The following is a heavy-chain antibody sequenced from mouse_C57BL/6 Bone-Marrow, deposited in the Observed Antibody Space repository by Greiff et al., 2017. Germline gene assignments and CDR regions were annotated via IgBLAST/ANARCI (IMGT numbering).Heavy chain of an antibody. Sequence: EVKLQESGPVLVKPGASVKMSCKASGYTFTDYYMNWVKQSHGKSLEWIGVINPYNGGTSYNQKFKGKATLTVDKSSSTAYMELNSLTSEDSAVYYCARSYYGREGPYGWYFDVWGTGTTVTVSS. J-gene: IGHJ1*03. CDR2: INPYNGGT. CDR3: ARSYYGREGPYGWYFDV. D-gene: IGHD1-1*01. V-gene: IGHV1-19*01. CDR1: GYTFTDYY.